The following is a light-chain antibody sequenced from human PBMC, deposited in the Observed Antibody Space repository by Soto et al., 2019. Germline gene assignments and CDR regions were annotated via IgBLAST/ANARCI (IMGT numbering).Light chain of an antibody. CDR3: LQLNTYPWT. Sequence: EIVMTQSPATLSVSPGERGTLSCRASQTVSSNLAWYQQKPGQAPRLLIYGASTVATGVPARFSGSGSGTEFTLTISSLQSEDVATYYCLQLNTYPWTFGQGTKVEIK. V-gene: IGKV3-15*01. J-gene: IGKJ1*01. CDR1: QTVSSN. CDR2: GAS.